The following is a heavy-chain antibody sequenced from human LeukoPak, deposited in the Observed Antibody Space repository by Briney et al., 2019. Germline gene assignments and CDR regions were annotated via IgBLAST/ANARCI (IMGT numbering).Heavy chain of an antibody. Sequence: GGSLRLSCAASGFTFSNYAMSWLRQAPGKGLEWVASIKEDGSEKSYVDSVKGRFTISRDNAKNSLYLQMNSLGAEDTAVYYCVRGGSYTFDPWGQGILVTVSS. D-gene: IGHD1-26*01. CDR2: IKEDGSEK. CDR1: GFTFSNYA. V-gene: IGHV3-7*01. CDR3: VRGGSYTFDP. J-gene: IGHJ5*02.